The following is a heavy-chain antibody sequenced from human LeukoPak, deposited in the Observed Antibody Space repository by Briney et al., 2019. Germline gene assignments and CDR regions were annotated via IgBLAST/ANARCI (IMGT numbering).Heavy chain of an antibody. J-gene: IGHJ4*02. CDR1: GFTFTTYV. CDR2: ISGTSVNI. Sequence: GGSLRLSCAASGFTFTTYVMGWVRQAPGTGLEWVSSISGTSVNIEYADSVKGRFTISRGNSKNTLYLQMNSLRAEDTAVYYCAKKLPANREFDYWGQGTLVTVSS. V-gene: IGHV3-23*01. D-gene: IGHD1-14*01. CDR3: AKKLPANREFDY.